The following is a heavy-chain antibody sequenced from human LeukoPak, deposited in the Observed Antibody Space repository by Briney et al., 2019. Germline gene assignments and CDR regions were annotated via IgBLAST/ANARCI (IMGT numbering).Heavy chain of an antibody. CDR2: IKEDGSQT. CDR1: GFTFSTYW. J-gene: IGHJ5*02. CDR3: ARSGGYYSGYFDP. Sequence: GGSLRLSCAASGFTFSTYWMNWVRQAPGKGLEWVANIKEDGSQTYYVDSVKGRFTISRDNAKNPLYLQMNTLRAEDTAVYYCARSGGYYSGYFDPWGRGTLVTVSS. V-gene: IGHV3-7*05. D-gene: IGHD3-22*01.